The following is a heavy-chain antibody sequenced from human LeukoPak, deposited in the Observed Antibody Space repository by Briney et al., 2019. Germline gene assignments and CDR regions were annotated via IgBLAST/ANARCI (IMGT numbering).Heavy chain of an antibody. Sequence: LRLSCAASGFTFSSYVLHWVRQAPGKGLEWVAVISYDGSNKYYADSVKGRFAISRDNSKNTLYLQTNSLRAEDTAVYYCAREYGTAMVHRYCDYWGQGTLVTVSS. V-gene: IGHV3-30*09. CDR1: GFTFSSYV. J-gene: IGHJ4*02. CDR2: ISYDGSNK. D-gene: IGHD5-18*01. CDR3: AREYGTAMVHRYCDY.